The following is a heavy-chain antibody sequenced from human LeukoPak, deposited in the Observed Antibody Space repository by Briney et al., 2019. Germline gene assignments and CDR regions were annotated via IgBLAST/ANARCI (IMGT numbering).Heavy chain of an antibody. CDR3: ARGSYYSYYYMDV. CDR1: GFTFSSYA. V-gene: IGHV3-64*01. D-gene: IGHD1-26*01. Sequence: PGGSLRLSCAASGFTFSSYAMSWVRQAPGKGLEYVSAITSNGGSTYYANSVKGRFTISRDNSKNTLYLQMGSLRAEDMAVYYCARGSYYSYYYMDVWGKGTTVTVSS. CDR2: ITSNGGST. J-gene: IGHJ6*03.